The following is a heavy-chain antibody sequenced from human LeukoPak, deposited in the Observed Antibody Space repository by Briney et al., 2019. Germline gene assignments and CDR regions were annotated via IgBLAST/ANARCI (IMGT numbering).Heavy chain of an antibody. CDR3: APDSSGAFPNWFDP. Sequence: ASVKVSCKASGGTFSSYAISWVRQAPGQGLEWMGRIIPIFGIANYAQKFQGRVTITADKSTSTAYMELSSLRSEDTAVYYCAPDSSGAFPNWFDPWGQGTLVTVSS. J-gene: IGHJ5*02. CDR2: IIPIFGIA. V-gene: IGHV1-69*04. D-gene: IGHD3-22*01. CDR1: GGTFSSYA.